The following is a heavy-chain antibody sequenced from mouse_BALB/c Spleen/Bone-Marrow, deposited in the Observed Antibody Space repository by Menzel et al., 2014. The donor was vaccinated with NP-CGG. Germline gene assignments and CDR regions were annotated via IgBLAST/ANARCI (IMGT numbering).Heavy chain of an antibody. J-gene: IGHJ2*01. CDR2: IHPNSGNS. CDR3: ARLHRYAYYFDY. D-gene: IGHD2-14*01. V-gene: IGHV1S130*01. Sequence: QVQLQQSGSVLVRPGASVKLSCKASGYTFTNSWMHWAKQRPGQGLEWIGEIHPNSGNSNYNEKFKGKATLTVDTSSNTAYVDLSNLTFEDSAVYYCARLHRYAYYFDYGGQGTTLTVAS. CDR1: GYTFTNSW.